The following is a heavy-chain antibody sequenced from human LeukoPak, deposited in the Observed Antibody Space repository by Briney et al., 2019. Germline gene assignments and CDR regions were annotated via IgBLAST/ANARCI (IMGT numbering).Heavy chain of an antibody. J-gene: IGHJ4*02. CDR3: ARDENDFWSGSPTYYFDY. CDR1: GFTFSSYD. CDR2: IGTAGDT. V-gene: IGHV3-13*01. Sequence: PGGSLRLSCAASGFTFSSYDMHWVRQATGKGLEWVSAIGTAGDTYYPDSVKGRFTISRDNAKNSLYLQMNSLRAEDTAVYYCARDENDFWSGSPTYYFDYWGQGTLVTVSS. D-gene: IGHD3-3*01.